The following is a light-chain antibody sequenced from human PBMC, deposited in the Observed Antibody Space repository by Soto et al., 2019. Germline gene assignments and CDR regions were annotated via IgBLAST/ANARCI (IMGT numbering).Light chain of an antibody. CDR2: GVS. CDR3: QQHDSHGWT. J-gene: IGKJ1*01. CDR1: QSVSSN. Sequence: EIVMTQSPATLSVSPGERATLSCRASQSVSSNLAWYQQKPGQAPRILIYGVSNRATGIPDRFSGSGSGTDFTLTISRLEPEDVAVYYCQQHDSHGWTLGQGTKVDIK. V-gene: IGKV3D-15*01.